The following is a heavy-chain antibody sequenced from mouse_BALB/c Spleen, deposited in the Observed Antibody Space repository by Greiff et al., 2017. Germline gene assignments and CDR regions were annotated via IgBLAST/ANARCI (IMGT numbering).Heavy chain of an antibody. CDR3: ARHGYGPYFDY. CDR1: GFTFSSYT. D-gene: IGHD2-10*02. J-gene: IGHJ2*01. Sequence: DVKLVESGGGLVQPGGSLKLSCAASGFTFSSYTMSWVRQTPEKRLEWVAYISNGGGSTYYPDTVKGRFTISRDNAKNTLYLQMSSLKSEDTAMYYCARHGYGPYFDYWGQGTTLTVSS. CDR2: ISNGGGST. V-gene: IGHV5-12-2*01.